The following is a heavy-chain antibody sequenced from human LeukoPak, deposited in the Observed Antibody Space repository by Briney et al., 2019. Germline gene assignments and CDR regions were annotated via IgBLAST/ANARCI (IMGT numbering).Heavy chain of an antibody. Sequence: ASVKVSCKAYGYILSSYNMHWVRQAPGQGLEWMGLINPSGSSTSYAQKFQGRHSLTRDMSTSTDYMELSSLRSEDTAVYYCARDNSVGDTAWWFDPWGQGTLVTVSS. CDR1: GYILSSYN. V-gene: IGHV1-46*01. CDR3: ARDNSVGDTAWWFDP. J-gene: IGHJ5*02. CDR2: INPSGSST. D-gene: IGHD1-26*01.